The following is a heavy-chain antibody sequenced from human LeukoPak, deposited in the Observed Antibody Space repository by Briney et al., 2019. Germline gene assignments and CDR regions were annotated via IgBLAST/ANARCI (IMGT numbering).Heavy chain of an antibody. CDR3: ARQWLPRFIYWFDP. Sequence: QLQLQESGSGLVKPSQTLSLTCPFSGGSISSGGYSWSWIRHPPGKGLDWIGEINHSGSTNYNPSLKSRVTISVDTSKNQFSLKLSSVTAADTAVYYCARQWLPRFIYWFDPWGQGTLVTVSS. CDR2: INHSGST. V-gene: IGHV4-30-2*01. J-gene: IGHJ5*02. D-gene: IGHD6-19*01. CDR1: GGSISSGGYS.